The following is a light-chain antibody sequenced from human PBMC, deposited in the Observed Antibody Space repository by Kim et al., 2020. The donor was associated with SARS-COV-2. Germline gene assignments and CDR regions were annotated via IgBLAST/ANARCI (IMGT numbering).Light chain of an antibody. V-gene: IGKV1-39*01. J-gene: IGKJ1*01. CDR1: QSISSY. Sequence: ASVGDRVTITCRTSQSISSYLNWYQQKPGKAPKLLIYAASSLQSGVPSRFSGSGSGTDFTLTISSLQPEDFATYYCQQSYSTPQTFGQGTKVDIK. CDR2: AAS. CDR3: QQSYSTPQT.